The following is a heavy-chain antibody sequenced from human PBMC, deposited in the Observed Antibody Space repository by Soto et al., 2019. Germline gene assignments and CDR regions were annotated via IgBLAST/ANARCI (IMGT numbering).Heavy chain of an antibody. CDR3: ARGPPSGSFSLTPRY. D-gene: IGHD1-26*01. J-gene: IGHJ4*02. CDR1: GYSFHNFG. V-gene: IGHV1-18*04. Sequence: ASVKVSCKASGYSFHNFGIIWVRQAPGQGLEWMGWISGQIAKTNYAQKFQGKVTMTTDTSTSTAYMELNTLTYDDTAMYYCARGPPSGSFSLTPRYWGQGTLVTVSS. CDR2: ISGQIAKT.